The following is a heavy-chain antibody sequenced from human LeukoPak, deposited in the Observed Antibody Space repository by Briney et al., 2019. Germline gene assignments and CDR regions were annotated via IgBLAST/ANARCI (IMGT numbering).Heavy chain of an antibody. V-gene: IGHV4-61*02. D-gene: IGHD2-21*02. CDR3: ARADYYFDY. J-gene: IGHJ4*02. CDR2: IYTSGST. Sequence: PSQTLSLTCTVSGGSISSGSYYWSWIRQPAGKGLEWIGRIYTSGSTNYNPSLKSRVTISADTSKNQFSLKLSSVTAADTAVYYCARADYYFDYWGQGTLVTVSS. CDR1: GGSISSGSYY.